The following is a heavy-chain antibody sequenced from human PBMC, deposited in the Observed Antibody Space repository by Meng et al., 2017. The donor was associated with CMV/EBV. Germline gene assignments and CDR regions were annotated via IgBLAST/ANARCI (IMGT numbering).Heavy chain of an antibody. CDR1: GFTFSSYG. CDR3: ARAHEANWFDP. V-gene: IGHV3-33*01. Sequence: GESLKISCAASGFTFSSYGMHWVRQAPGKGLEWVAVIWYDGSNKYYADSVKGRFTISRDNSKNTLYLQMNSLRAEDTAVYYCARAHEANWFDPWGQGTLVTVSS. J-gene: IGHJ5*02. CDR2: IWYDGSNK.